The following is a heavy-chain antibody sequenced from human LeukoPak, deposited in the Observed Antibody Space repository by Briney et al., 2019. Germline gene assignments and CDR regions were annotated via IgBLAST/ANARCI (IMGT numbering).Heavy chain of an antibody. CDR2: IRYDGGNK. D-gene: IGHD6-19*01. Sequence: PGGSLRLSCAASGFTFSSYGIHWVRQAPGKGLEWVAFIRYDGGNKYYADSVKGRFTISRDNSKNTLYLQMNSLSAEDTAVYYCAKAPPHSSGWYVFDYWGQGTLVTVSS. J-gene: IGHJ4*02. CDR3: AKAPPHSSGWYVFDY. CDR1: GFTFSSYG. V-gene: IGHV3-30*02.